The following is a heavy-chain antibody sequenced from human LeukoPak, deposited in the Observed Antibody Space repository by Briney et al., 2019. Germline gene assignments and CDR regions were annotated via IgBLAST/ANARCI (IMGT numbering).Heavy chain of an antibody. J-gene: IGHJ3*02. CDR3: AKDREGDNPLYYYDSSGYYRGDAFDI. Sequence: GGSLRLSCAASGFTFSSYAMSWVRQAPGKGLEWVSAISGSGGSTYYADSVKGRFTISRDNSKNTLYLQMNSLRAEDTAVYYCAKDREGDNPLYYYDSSGYYRGDAFDIWGQGTMVTVSS. V-gene: IGHV3-23*01. CDR1: GFTFSSYA. D-gene: IGHD3-22*01. CDR2: ISGSGGST.